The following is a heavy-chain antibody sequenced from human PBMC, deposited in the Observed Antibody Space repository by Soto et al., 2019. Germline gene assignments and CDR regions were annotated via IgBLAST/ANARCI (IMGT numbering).Heavy chain of an antibody. V-gene: IGHV3-9*01. Sequence: EMQLVESGGGLVQPGRSLRLSCAASGFTIDDYAMYWVRQAPGKGLEWVSGISWNSGRIGYADSVKGRFTISRDNAKNSLYLQMNSLRPEDTALYYCAKARLWGGDGYNSYYYNAMDVWGQGTTVTVSS. CDR3: AKARLWGGDGYNSYYYNAMDV. J-gene: IGHJ6*02. CDR2: ISWNSGRI. D-gene: IGHD3-16*01. CDR1: GFTIDDYA.